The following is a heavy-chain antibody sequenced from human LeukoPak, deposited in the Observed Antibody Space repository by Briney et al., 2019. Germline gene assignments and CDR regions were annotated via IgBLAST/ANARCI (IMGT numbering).Heavy chain of an antibody. Sequence: PSETLSLTCAVYGGSFSGYYWSWIRQPPGKGLEWIGEINHSGSTNYNPSLKSRVTISVDTSKNQFSLKLSSVTAADTAVYYCARVEMGYCSSTSCFKFDPWGQGTLVTVSS. CDR2: INHSGST. V-gene: IGHV4-34*01. CDR3: ARVEMGYCSSTSCFKFDP. CDR1: GGSFSGYY. D-gene: IGHD2-2*01. J-gene: IGHJ5*02.